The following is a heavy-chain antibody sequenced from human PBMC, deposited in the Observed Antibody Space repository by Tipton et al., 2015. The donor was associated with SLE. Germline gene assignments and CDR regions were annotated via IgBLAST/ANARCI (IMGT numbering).Heavy chain of an antibody. V-gene: IGHV3-21*01. CDR3: ARASGYSSNSFDP. CDR1: GFSFITYT. J-gene: IGHJ5*02. D-gene: IGHD6-13*01. Sequence: GSLRLSCAASGFSFITYTMNWVRQAPGKGLEWVSSITSSSNYIYYADSVKGRFTISRDNAKSSLYLQMNSLRAEDTAVYFCARASGYSSNSFDPWGQGTLVTVSS. CDR2: ITSSSNYI.